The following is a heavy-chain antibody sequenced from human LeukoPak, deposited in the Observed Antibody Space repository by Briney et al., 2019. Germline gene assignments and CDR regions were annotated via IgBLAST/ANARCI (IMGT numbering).Heavy chain of an antibody. Sequence: ASVKVSCKASGYTFTVYFMHWVRQAPGQGLEWMGWINPNSGGTNYAQKFQGRVTMTRDTSISTAYMELSRLRSDDTAVYYCARGPYYHDSRGYYNYWGQGTLVTVSS. CDR1: GYTFTVYF. D-gene: IGHD3-22*01. V-gene: IGHV1-2*02. CDR3: ARGPYYHDSRGYYNY. J-gene: IGHJ4*02. CDR2: INPNSGGT.